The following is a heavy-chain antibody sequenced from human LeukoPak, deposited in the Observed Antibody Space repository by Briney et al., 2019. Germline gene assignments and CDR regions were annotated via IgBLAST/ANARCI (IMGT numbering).Heavy chain of an antibody. CDR3: ARDGPGYYYGSGSYARRGGFDY. V-gene: IGHV3-30*02. D-gene: IGHD3-10*01. Sequence: PGGSLTLSCAASGFTFSSYGMHWVRQAPGKGLEWVAFIRYVGSNKYYADSVKGRFTISRDNSKNTLYLQVNSLRAEDTAVYYCARDGPGYYYGSGSYARRGGFDYWGQGTLVTVSS. CDR2: IRYVGSNK. J-gene: IGHJ4*02. CDR1: GFTFSSYG.